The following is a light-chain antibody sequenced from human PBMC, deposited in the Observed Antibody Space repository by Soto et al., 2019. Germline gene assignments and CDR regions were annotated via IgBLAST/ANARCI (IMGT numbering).Light chain of an antibody. J-gene: IGLJ2*01. CDR3: GSKAGSDKHVV. CDR2: EVT. CDR1: SSDIRDSNY. V-gene: IGLV2-8*01. Sequence: QSVLTQPPSASGSPGQSVTLSCSGISSDIRDSNYVSWYQQHPGKAPKLVVSEVTKRPSGVPDHFSGSRSGTTAFLTISGLQTEDEADYYCGSKAGSDKHVVFGGGTKVTVL.